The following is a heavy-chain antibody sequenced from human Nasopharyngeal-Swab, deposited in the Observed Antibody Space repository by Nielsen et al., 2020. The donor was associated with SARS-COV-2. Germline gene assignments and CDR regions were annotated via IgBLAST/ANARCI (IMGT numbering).Heavy chain of an antibody. V-gene: IGHV3-9*01. CDR1: GYTFDPYP. D-gene: IGHD6-6*01. CDR2: ISWNSGSI. CDR3: AKDIRPSIAVTDY. Sequence: SPNTPLPSPGYTFDPYPIHPLRQAPGKGLEWVSGISWNSGSIGYADSVKGRFTISRDNAKNSLYLQMNSLRAEDTALHYCAKDIRPSIAVTDYWGQGALVT. J-gene: IGHJ4*02.